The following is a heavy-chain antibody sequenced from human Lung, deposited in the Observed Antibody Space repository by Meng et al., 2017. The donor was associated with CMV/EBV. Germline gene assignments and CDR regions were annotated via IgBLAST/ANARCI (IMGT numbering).Heavy chain of an antibody. Sequence: LRLSCTVSGGSVSSGSYYWSWIRQPPGKGLEWFGYIYYSGSTNYNPSLKTRVTISIDTSKNQFSLKLSSVTAADTAMYYCARGTSGHSFYYYGVDVWGQGXTVPVSS. J-gene: IGHJ6*01. CDR1: GGSVSSGSYY. CDR3: ARGTSGHSFYYYGVDV. D-gene: IGHD1-7*01. V-gene: IGHV4-61*01. CDR2: IYYSGST.